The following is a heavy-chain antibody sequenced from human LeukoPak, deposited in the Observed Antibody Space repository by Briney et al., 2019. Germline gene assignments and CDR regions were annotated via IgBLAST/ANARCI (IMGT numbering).Heavy chain of an antibody. V-gene: IGHV3-7*03. CDR2: IKQDGSEK. CDR1: XFTXXXYW. J-gene: IGHJ4*02. CDR3: ASTGGIIQLWQEDY. Sequence: SLXLSXAXSXFTXXXYWMTWVRQAPGXGLEWVANIKQDGSEKYYVDSVKGRFTISRDNAKNSLYLQMNSLRAEDTAVYYCASTGGIIQLWQEDYWGQGTLVTVSS. D-gene: IGHD5-18*01.